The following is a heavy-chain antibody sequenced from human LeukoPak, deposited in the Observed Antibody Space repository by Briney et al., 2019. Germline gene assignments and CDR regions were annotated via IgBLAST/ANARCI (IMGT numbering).Heavy chain of an antibody. V-gene: IGHV3-30*03. Sequence: PGGSLRLSCAASGFTFSSYGMHWVRQAPGKGLEWMTFISYDGGSKYYADSVRGRFTISRDNSKNTLYLQMNSLRIEDTAVYYCARDLSGSYYDSTYWGQGTLVTVSS. CDR2: ISYDGGSK. D-gene: IGHD3-22*01. J-gene: IGHJ4*02. CDR1: GFTFSSYG. CDR3: ARDLSGSYYDSTY.